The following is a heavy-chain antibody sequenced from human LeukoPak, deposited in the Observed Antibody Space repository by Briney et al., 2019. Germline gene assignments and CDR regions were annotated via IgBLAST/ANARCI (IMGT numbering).Heavy chain of an antibody. CDR1: GFTFSSYA. V-gene: IGHV3-30-3*01. J-gene: IGHJ3*02. CDR2: ISYDGSNK. CDR3: ARESGQLVHFDAFDI. Sequence: PGGSLRLSCAASGFTFSSYAMHWVRQAPGKGLEWVAVISYDGSNKYYADSVKGRFTISRDNSKNTLYLQMNSLRAEDTAVYYCARESGQLVHFDAFDIWGQGTMVTVSS. D-gene: IGHD6-13*01.